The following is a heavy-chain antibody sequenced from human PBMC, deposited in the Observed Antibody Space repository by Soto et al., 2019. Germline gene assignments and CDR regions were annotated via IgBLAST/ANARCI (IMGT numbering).Heavy chain of an antibody. V-gene: IGHV4-31*03. CDR3: ARWWSGSRQGFDS. J-gene: IGHJ5*01. Sequence: QVQLQESGPGLVKPSQTLSLTCTVSGGSISSGDYYWSWIRQHPEGLEWIGYIYYSGSTYYNPSLKSRVTISVDTSKNQFSLKLSSVTAADTAVYYCARWWSGSRQGFDSWGQGTLVTVSS. CDR2: IYYSGST. CDR1: GGSISSGDYY. D-gene: IGHD3-3*01.